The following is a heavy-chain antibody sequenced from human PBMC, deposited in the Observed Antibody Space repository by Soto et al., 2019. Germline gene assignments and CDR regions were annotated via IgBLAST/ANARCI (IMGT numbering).Heavy chain of an antibody. CDR3: ANGYHYDSSGCYYFDY. D-gene: IGHD3-22*01. Sequence: GSLSLSCAASGFTISCTWLSWVRPGQGKGLEWVDRIKSNTDGGTTDYAAPVKGRFTISRDDSKNTLYLQINSLKTEDTAVYYCANGYHYDSSGCYYFDYWGQGTPVTVSS. J-gene: IGHJ4*02. V-gene: IGHV3-15*01. CDR2: IKSNTDGGTT. CDR1: GFTISCTW.